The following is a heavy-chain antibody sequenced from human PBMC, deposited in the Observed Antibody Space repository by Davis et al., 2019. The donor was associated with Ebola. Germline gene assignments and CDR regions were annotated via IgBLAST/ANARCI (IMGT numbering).Heavy chain of an antibody. J-gene: IGHJ4*02. CDR3: ARIVATHEYNFDS. CDR2: IDYSGSA. V-gene: IGHV4-59*11. D-gene: IGHD5-12*01. Sequence: PSETLSLTCTVSGGSISSHYWSWIRQPPGKGLEWIGYIDYSGSAKHNPSLKSRVSISVDTSKNQFSLKLSSVTAADTALYYCARIVATHEYNFDSWGQGTVVTVSP. CDR1: GGSISSHY.